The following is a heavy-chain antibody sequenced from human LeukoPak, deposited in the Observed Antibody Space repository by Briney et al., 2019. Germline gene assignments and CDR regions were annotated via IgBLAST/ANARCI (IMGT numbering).Heavy chain of an antibody. CDR1: GFIFSRYG. CDR2: TRYDGDTK. CDR3: ASPGDNYAILGFDY. V-gene: IGHV3-30*02. J-gene: IGHJ4*02. D-gene: IGHD3-9*01. Sequence: GGSLRLSCAASGFIFSRYGMHWVRQAPGKGLEWVAFTRYDGDTKFYADSVKDRFTIFRDNSKNTLYLQMNSLRPDDTAVYYYASPGDNYAILGFDYWGQGTLVTVSS.